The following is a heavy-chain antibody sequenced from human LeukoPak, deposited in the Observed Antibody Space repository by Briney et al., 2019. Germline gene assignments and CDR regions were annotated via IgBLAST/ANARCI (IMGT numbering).Heavy chain of an antibody. D-gene: IGHD1-14*01. V-gene: IGHV3-21*01. CDR1: GFTFSLFA. Sequence: GGSLRLSCAASGFTFSLFAMDWVRQAPGKGLEWVSSISSSSRYISYADSVKGRFTISRDNAKNSLYLQMNSLRAEDTAVYYCARVPGRGDGGYYYYYMDVWGKGTTVTVSS. CDR2: ISSSSRYI. J-gene: IGHJ6*03. CDR3: ARVPGRGDGGYYYYYMDV.